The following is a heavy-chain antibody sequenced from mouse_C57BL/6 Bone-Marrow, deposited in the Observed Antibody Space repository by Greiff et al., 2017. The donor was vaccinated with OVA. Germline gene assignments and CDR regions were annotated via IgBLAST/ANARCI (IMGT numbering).Heavy chain of an antibody. D-gene: IGHD2-5*01. Sequence: EVKLVESEGGLVQPGRSMKLSCTASGFTFSDYYMAWVRQVPEKGLEWVANINYDGSSTYYLDSLKSRFIISRDNAKNILYLQMSSLKSEDTATYYCAREDSNYPSFDYWGQGTTLTVSS. CDR1: GFTFSDYY. V-gene: IGHV5-16*01. CDR3: AREDSNYPSFDY. CDR2: INYDGSST. J-gene: IGHJ2*01.